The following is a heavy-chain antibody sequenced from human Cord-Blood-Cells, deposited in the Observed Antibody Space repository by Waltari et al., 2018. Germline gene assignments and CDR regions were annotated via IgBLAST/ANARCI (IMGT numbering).Heavy chain of an antibody. D-gene: IGHD7-27*01. CDR1: GGSFSGYY. CDR3: AKANWGPFDY. Sequence: QVQLQQWGAGLLKHSETLSLTFAVYGGSFSGYYWSWIRQPPGKGLEWIGEINHSGSPNYNPSLKSQVTISVDTSKNQFSLKLSSVTAADTAVYYCAKANWGPFDYWGQGTLVTVSS. V-gene: IGHV4-34*01. J-gene: IGHJ4*02. CDR2: INHSGSP.